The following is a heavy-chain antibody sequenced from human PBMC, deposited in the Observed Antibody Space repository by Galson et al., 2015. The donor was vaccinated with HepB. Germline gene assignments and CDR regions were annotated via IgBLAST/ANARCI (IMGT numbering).Heavy chain of an antibody. CDR2: ISYDGSTT. CDR3: AGEVGSRSFDS. D-gene: IGHD3-10*01. V-gene: IGHV3-30*04. CDR1: GFSFSSHA. J-gene: IGHJ4*02. Sequence: SLRLSCAASGFSFSSHAMHWFRQAPGKGLEWVTLISYDGSTTYYADSVKGRFTISRDNSKNTLFLQMNSLGPEDTAIYYCAGEVGSRSFDSWGQGTLVTVSS.